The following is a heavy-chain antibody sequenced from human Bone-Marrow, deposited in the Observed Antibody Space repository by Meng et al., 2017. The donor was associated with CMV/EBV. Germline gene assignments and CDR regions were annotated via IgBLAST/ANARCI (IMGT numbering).Heavy chain of an antibody. V-gene: IGHV4-30-4*08. CDR1: GGSISSGDYY. CDR3: ASMLTGDPLRDY. D-gene: IGHD7-27*01. Sequence: QVHRQGAGPGLSKPAQTRSLTCTVSGGSISSGDYYWSWIRPAPGKGLEWIGYIYYSGSTYYNPSLKSRVTISVDTSKNQFSLKLSSVTAADTAVYYCASMLTGDPLRDYWGQGTLVTVSS. J-gene: IGHJ4*02. CDR2: IYYSGST.